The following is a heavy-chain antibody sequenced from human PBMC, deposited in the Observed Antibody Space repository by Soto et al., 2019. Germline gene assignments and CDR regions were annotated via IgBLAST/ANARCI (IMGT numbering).Heavy chain of an antibody. CDR1: GFSLSTTGVG. J-gene: IGHJ1*01. CDR2: IYWDDDK. D-gene: IGHD3-10*01. V-gene: IGHV2-5*02. CDR3: ASRGWFFQH. Sequence: QITLKESGPTLVKPTQTLTLTCTFSGFSLSTTGVGVGWIRQPPGKALEWLALIYWDDDKRYSPSLKSRLTTAKDTSRNQVVLTMTNMYPVDTASYYCASRGWFFQHWGQGTLVTVSS.